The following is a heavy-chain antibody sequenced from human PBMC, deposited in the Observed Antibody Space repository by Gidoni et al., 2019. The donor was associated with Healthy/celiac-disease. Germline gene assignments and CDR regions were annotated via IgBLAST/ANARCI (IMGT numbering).Heavy chain of an antibody. Sequence: QVQLVQSGAEVKKPGASVTVSCKASGYTFTGYYMHWVRQAPGQGLEWMGWINPNSGGTNYAQKFQGRVTMTRDTSISTAYMELSRLRSDDTAVYYCARVGSSGWGPGYFDYWGQGTLVTVSS. V-gene: IGHV1-2*02. D-gene: IGHD6-19*01. CDR1: GYTFTGYY. J-gene: IGHJ4*02. CDR2: INPNSGGT. CDR3: ARVGSSGWGPGYFDY.